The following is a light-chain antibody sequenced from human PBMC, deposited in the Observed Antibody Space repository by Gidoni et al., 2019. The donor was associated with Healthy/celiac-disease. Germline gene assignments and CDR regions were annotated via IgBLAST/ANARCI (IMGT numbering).Light chain of an antibody. J-gene: IGKJ2*04. CDR2: WAS. CDR1: QNVLYSSNNKNY. V-gene: IGKV4-1*01. Sequence: DIVMTQSPDSLAVSLGERATINCKSSQNVLYSSNNKNYLAWYQQKPGQPPKLLIYWASTRESGVPDRFSGSGSGTDFTLTISSLQAEDVAVYYCQQYYSTPCSFXQXTKLEIK. CDR3: QQYYSTPCS.